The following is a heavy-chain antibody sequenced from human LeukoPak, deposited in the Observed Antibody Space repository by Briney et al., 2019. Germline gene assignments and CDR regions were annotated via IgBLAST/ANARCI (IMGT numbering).Heavy chain of an antibody. CDR2: VYSGGNT. J-gene: IGHJ4*02. D-gene: IGHD1-1*01. Sequence: PGGSLRLSCTASGFTVSSDYMSWVRQALGKGLEWVSVVYSGGNTYYADSVKGRFTISRDNSKNTLYLQMNSLRAEDTAVYYCTRAPPPIQLERPGTYDYWGQGTLVTVSS. CDR3: TRAPPPIQLERPGTYDY. V-gene: IGHV3-66*01. CDR1: GFTVSSDY.